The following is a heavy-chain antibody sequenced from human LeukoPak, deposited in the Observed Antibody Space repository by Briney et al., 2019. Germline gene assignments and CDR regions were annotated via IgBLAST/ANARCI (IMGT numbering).Heavy chain of an antibody. J-gene: IGHJ4*02. CDR3: AISRGRWEILDY. CDR1: GLTFSSNG. Sequence: HPGGSLRLSCAASGLTFSSNGMHWVRQAPGKGPEWVAFIRYDESNKYYADSVKGRFTIARDNSKNTVYLQMNSLRAEDTAVYYCAISRGRWEILDYWGQGTLVTVSS. D-gene: IGHD3-10*01. V-gene: IGHV3-30*02. CDR2: IRYDESNK.